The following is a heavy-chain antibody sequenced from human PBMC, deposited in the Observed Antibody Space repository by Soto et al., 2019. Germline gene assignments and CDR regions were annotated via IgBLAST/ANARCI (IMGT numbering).Heavy chain of an antibody. D-gene: IGHD6-6*01. V-gene: IGHV4-61*08. CDR1: GDSVSSSDFY. CDR3: ARVSKLVAPKDGKRAYFFAMDV. J-gene: IGHJ6*02. Sequence: QVLLRESGPGLVKPSETLALTCAVSGDSVSSSDFYWTWIRQPPGKPQEWIGYVYSTGTTSYSPSLKSRVYISVDTSENQFSLKLRSVTAADAAVYFCARVSKLVAPKDGKRAYFFAMDVWGHGTTVTVS. CDR2: VYSTGTT.